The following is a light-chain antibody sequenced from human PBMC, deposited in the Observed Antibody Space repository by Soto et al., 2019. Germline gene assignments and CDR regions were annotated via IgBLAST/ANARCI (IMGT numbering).Light chain of an antibody. Sequence: QSVLSQPPSASGTPGQTVIISCSGSRSDIGSNFVNWYQPLPGTAPKLLIYNSKQRPSGVPDRFSCSKSGTSASLAISGLQSEDGADYYCAAWDDSMTGPGFGTGTKVTVL. J-gene: IGLJ1*01. CDR1: RSDIGSNF. CDR2: NSK. V-gene: IGLV1-44*01. CDR3: AAWDDSMTGPG.